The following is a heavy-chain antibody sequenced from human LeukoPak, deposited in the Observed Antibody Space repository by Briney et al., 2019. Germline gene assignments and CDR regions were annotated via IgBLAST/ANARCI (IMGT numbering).Heavy chain of an antibody. CDR3: AREFRDIVVVPAAIEGGYYYYYMDV. V-gene: IGHV4-61*02. CDR2: IYTSGST. CDR1: GGSISSGSYY. D-gene: IGHD2-2*02. Sequence: SETLSLTCTVSGGSISSGSYYWSWIRQPAGKGLEWIGRIYTSGSTNYNPSLKSRVTISVDTSKNQFSLKLSSVTAADTAVYYCAREFRDIVVVPAAIEGGYYYYYMDVWGKGTTVTVSS. J-gene: IGHJ6*03.